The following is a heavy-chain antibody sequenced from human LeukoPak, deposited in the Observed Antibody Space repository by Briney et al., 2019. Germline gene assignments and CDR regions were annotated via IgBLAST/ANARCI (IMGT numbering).Heavy chain of an antibody. J-gene: IGHJ6*03. CDR1: GFTLSSYA. V-gene: IGHV3-23*01. CDR3: AKVMKGSERLTMVRGVIIKTAGLYYMDV. Sequence: PGGSLRLSCAASGFTLSSYAMSWVCQAPGKGLEWVSSISASGGSTNYADSVKGRFTISRDNSKNTVYLQMSSLRAEDTAVYYCAKVMKGSERLTMVRGVIIKTAGLYYMDVWGKGTTVTVSS. D-gene: IGHD3-10*01. CDR2: ISASGGST.